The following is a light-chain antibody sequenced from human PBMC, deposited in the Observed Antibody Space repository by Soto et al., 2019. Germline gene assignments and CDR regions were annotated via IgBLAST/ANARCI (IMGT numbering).Light chain of an antibody. CDR3: RSFTRSNTYV. CDR2: DVN. CDR1: SSDIGAYNR. J-gene: IGLJ1*01. V-gene: IGLV2-18*02. Sequence: QSVLTQPPSVSGSPGQSVAISCTGTSSDIGAYNRVSWYQQPPGTAPKLMIYDVNNRPSGVPDRFSGSKSGNTASLTISGFQADDEADHYCRSFTRSNTYVFGTGTRSPS.